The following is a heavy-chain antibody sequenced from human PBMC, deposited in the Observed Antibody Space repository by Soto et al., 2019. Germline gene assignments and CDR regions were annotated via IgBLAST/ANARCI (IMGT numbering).Heavy chain of an antibody. CDR2: LYSGGTT. D-gene: IGHD2-15*01. CDR3: VRDRGGSYWLDP. CDR1: GFSVSNSY. J-gene: IGHJ5*02. V-gene: IGHV3-53*01. Sequence: EVQLVESGGGLVQPGGSLRISCVASGFSVSNSYMSWVRQAPGKGLEWVSILYSGGTTYYADSVKGRFTFSRDTSENTVFLQMNNLRVVDTAVYYCVRDRGGSYWLDPWGQGTLVTVSS.